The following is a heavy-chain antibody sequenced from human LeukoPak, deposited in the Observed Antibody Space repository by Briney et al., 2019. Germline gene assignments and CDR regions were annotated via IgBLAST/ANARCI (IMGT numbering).Heavy chain of an antibody. CDR3: ARANPPTEQSYYYYMDV. CDR1: GYTFTGYY. CDR2: INPNSGGT. Sequence: GASVKVSCKASGYTFTGYYMHWVRQAPGQGLEWMGWINPNSGGTNYAQKFQGRVTMTRDTSISTAYMELSRLRSDDTAVYYCARANPPTEQSYYYYMDVWGKGTTVTISS. J-gene: IGHJ6*03. D-gene: IGHD1/OR15-1a*01. V-gene: IGHV1-2*02.